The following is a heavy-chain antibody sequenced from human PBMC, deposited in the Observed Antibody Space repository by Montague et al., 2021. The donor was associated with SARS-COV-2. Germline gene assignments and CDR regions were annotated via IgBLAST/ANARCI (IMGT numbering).Heavy chain of an antibody. V-gene: IGHV4-59*01. D-gene: IGHD2-15*01. Sequence: SETLSLTCSISGGSINSFYWNWIRQSPGKGLERNGYVYYKGGTNYNPSPKSRATTSVDTSKNQFSLTLGSVTAADTAVYDCARAGGGSSYNYYGLDVWGQGTTVTVSS. CDR1: GGSINSFY. CDR2: VYYKGGT. J-gene: IGHJ6*02. CDR3: ARAGGGSSYNYYGLDV.